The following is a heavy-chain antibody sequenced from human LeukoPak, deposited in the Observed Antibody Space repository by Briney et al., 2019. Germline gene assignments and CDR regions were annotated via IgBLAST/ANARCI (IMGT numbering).Heavy chain of an antibody. D-gene: IGHD2-15*01. CDR1: GGSFSGYY. CDR3: ASEVVAATLDY. V-gene: IGHV4-34*01. CDR2: INHSGST. Sequence: SETLSLTCAVYGGSFSGYYWSWIGQPPGKRLEWIGEINHSGSTNYNPSLKSRVTISVDTSKNQFSLKLSSVTAADTAVYYCASEVVAATLDYWGQGTLFTVSS. J-gene: IGHJ4*02.